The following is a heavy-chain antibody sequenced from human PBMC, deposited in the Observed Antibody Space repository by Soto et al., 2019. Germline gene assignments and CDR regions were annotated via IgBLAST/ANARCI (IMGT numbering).Heavy chain of an antibody. Sequence: SETLSLTCTVSGDSISSGPYYWSWIRQHPGKGLEWIGYIYYSGSTYYNPSLRSRVTISVDTSKNQFSLKLSSVTAVDTAVYYCARDQGGLLFWFDPWGQGTLVTVS. CDR2: IYYSGST. CDR3: ARDQGGLLFWFDP. V-gene: IGHV4-31*03. J-gene: IGHJ5*02. D-gene: IGHD3-10*01. CDR1: GDSISSGPYY.